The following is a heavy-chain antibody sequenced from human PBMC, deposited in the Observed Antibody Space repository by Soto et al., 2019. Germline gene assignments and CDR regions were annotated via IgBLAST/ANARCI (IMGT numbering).Heavy chain of an antibody. D-gene: IGHD3-22*01. V-gene: IGHV1-18*01. CDR3: ARDRSPYYYDSSGYPYY. CDR2: ISVYSGNT. Sequence: QVQVVQSGAEVKKPGASVKVSCKASGDTFTSYGFSWVRQAPGQGLEWMGWISVYSGNTNYAQNVQGRVTMTTDTSTSTASMELRSRRSDDTAVYYCARDRSPYYYDSSGYPYYWGQGTLVTVSS. J-gene: IGHJ4*02. CDR1: GDTFTSYG.